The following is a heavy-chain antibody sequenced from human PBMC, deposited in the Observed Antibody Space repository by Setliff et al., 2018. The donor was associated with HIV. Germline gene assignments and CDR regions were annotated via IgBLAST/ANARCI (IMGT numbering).Heavy chain of an antibody. Sequence: LSLTCTVSGGSISSGNHYWAWIRQPAGKRLEWIGHIYASGSTYYNLSLNSRASISVDTSNSQVSLRLTSVTAADTAVYYCAREIPFRGNANMWDYYAMDVWGQGITVTVSS. CDR1: GGSISSGNHY. CDR2: IYASGST. J-gene: IGHJ6*02. V-gene: IGHV4-61*09. D-gene: IGHD3-16*01. CDR3: AREIPFRGNANMWDYYAMDV.